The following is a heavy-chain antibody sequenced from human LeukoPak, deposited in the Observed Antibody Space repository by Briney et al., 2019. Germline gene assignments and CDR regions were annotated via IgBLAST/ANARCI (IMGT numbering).Heavy chain of an antibody. J-gene: IGHJ3*02. V-gene: IGHV3-74*01. Sequence: PVGCLRPSCAASGFTFSIYWMHWVCEVPGRGLVCVSRIKSDGSSTTYADSVEGRFTIPRENAKNTLYLQMNSLRAEDTAVYYCARGGSPPEALGDAFDIWGQGTMVTVSS. CDR2: IKSDGSST. D-gene: IGHD1-26*01. CDR1: GFTFSIYW. CDR3: ARGGSPPEALGDAFDI.